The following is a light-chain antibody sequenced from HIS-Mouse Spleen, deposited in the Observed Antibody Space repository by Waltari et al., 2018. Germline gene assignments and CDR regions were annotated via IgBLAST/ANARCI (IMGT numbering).Light chain of an antibody. CDR3: QQYNSYSWT. CDR1: QSISSW. Sequence: DIQMTQSSSTLSASVGDRATLTCRARQSISSWLVWYQQKPVKAPKLLIYKSSSLVSGVPSSFSGSGSGTEFTLTISSLQPDDFATYCCQQYNSYSWTFGQGTKVEIK. J-gene: IGKJ1*01. CDR2: KSS. V-gene: IGKV1-5*03.